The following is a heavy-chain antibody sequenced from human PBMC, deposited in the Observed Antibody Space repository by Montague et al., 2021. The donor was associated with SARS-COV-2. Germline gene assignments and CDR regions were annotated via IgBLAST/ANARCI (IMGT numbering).Heavy chain of an antibody. D-gene: IGHD3-10*01. J-gene: IGHJ6*03. CDR1: GTSFSGYY. CDR2: INHGGST. Sequence: SETLSLTCAVHGTSFSGYYWNWIRQPPGKGLEWTGEINHGGSTKYSPSLKSRLTISADTSKNQFSLKLTSVAAADTAVYYCARLRDGVVPSLILGVGPYYSYYYMDVWGRGTTVTVPS. V-gene: IGHV4-34*01. CDR3: ARLRDGVVPSLILGVGPYYSYYYMDV.